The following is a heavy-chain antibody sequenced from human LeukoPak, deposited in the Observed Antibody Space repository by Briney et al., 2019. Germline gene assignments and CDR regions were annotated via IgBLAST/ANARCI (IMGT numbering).Heavy chain of an antibody. CDR2: INGDGSGT. Sequence: GGSLRLSCAASGFTFSNHWMLWVRQAPGEGLAWVSRINGDGSGTTYADSVEGRFTVSRDNSKNTLHLQMNSLRDEDTAVYYCAKNWGSGSDYLTHWGQGTLVTVSS. V-gene: IGHV3-74*01. J-gene: IGHJ4*02. CDR3: AKNWGSGSDYLTH. CDR1: GFTFSNHW. D-gene: IGHD1-26*01.